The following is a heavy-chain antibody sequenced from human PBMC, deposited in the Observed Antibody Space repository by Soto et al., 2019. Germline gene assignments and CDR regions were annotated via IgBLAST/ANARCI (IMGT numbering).Heavy chain of an antibody. J-gene: IGHJ4*02. CDR2: ISAYNGNT. CDR1: GYTFTSYG. V-gene: IGHV1-18*01. D-gene: IGHD3-22*01. Sequence: QVQLVQSGAEVKKPGASVKVSCKAFGYTFTSYGISWVRQAPGQGLEWMGCISAYNGNTNYAQKLQGRVTMTTDTSTSTAEMEMRSLSSDDTAVYYCARASYSSGYVTFDYWCEGSLVTVSS. CDR3: ARASYSSGYVTFDY.